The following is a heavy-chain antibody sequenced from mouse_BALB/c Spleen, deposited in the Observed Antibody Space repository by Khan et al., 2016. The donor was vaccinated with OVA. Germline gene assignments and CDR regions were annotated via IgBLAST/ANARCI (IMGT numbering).Heavy chain of an antibody. J-gene: IGHJ2*01. CDR1: GYIFTSYW. Sequence: QVQLKQSGAELVRPGASVKLSCKTSGYIFTSYWIHWVKQRSGQGLEWIARIYPGTDNTYYNEKLKDKATLTADKSSSTAYMQLSSLKSEDYAGNFWTSDEAWCYCDYWGQGTTLTVSS. D-gene: IGHD1-1*02. V-gene: IGHV1-76*01. CDR2: IYPGTDNT. CDR3: TSDEAWCYCDY.